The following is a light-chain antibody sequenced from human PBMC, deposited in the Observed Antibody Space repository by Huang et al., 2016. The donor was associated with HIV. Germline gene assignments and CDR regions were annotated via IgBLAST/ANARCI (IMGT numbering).Light chain of an antibody. CDR3: QQRSNWQLT. CDR1: QGLANY. J-gene: IGKJ4*02. Sequence: EIVLTQSPATLSLSPGERATLSCRASQGLANYLAWYQQKPGQAPRLLIYDASNRATGSPARFSGSGSGPDFTLTIRSLEPEDFAVYYCQQRSNWQLTFGGGTKVEIK. V-gene: IGKV3-11*01. CDR2: DAS.